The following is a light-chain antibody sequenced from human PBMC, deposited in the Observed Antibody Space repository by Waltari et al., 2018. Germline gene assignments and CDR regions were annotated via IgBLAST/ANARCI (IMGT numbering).Light chain of an antibody. CDR3: CSYAGSVV. CDR2: EGT. Sequence: QSALTQPASVSGSPGQSITISCPGISSDFKNYNFVSWYQQHPGKAPKLMIYEGTKRPSGVSNRFSGSKSGNTASLTISGLQAEDEADYYCCSYAGSVVFGGGTKLTVL. V-gene: IGLV2-23*01. CDR1: SSDFKNYNF. J-gene: IGLJ2*01.